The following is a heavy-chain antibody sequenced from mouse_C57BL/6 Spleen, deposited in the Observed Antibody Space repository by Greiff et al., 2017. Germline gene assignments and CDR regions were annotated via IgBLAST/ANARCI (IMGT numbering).Heavy chain of an antibody. Sequence: QVQLQPSGAELVKPGASVKLSCKASGYTFTSYWMQWVKQRPGQGLEWIGMIHTNSGSTNYTEKFKSKATLTVDKSSSTANMQLSSLTSEDSAVYYCARSRSNYEGAMDYWGQGTSVTVSS. V-gene: IGHV1-64*01. CDR3: ARSRSNYEGAMDY. CDR1: GYTFTSYW. J-gene: IGHJ4*01. CDR2: IHTNSGST. D-gene: IGHD2-5*01.